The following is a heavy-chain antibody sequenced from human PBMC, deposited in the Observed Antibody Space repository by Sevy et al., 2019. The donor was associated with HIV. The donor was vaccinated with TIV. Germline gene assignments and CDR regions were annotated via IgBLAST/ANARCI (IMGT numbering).Heavy chain of an antibody. J-gene: IGHJ6*02. Sequence: GGSLRLSCVASGFTFSSYDMHWVRQVTGKGLEWVSGVGPAGDPFYPGSVKGRFTISRENAKNSFYLQMNSLRAGDTGVYYGARSGGYSDYGMDVWGQGTTVTVSS. V-gene: IGHV3-13*05. CDR2: VGPAGDP. D-gene: IGHD5-12*01. CDR1: GFTFSSYD. CDR3: ARSGGYSDYGMDV.